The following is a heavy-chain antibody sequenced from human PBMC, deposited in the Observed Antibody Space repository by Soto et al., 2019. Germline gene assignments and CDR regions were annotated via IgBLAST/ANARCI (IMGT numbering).Heavy chain of an antibody. CDR2: MNTNSDDT. CDR1: GYTFTSYD. V-gene: IGHV1-8*01. J-gene: IGHJ6*02. Sequence: QVQLVQSGAEVKKPGASVQVSCKTSGYTFTSYDINWVRQAPGQGLEWVGWMNTNSDDTRSAQKFRGRLTLTSDKSMRAVYMKLSNLRPDDSAVYYCAREWSAAGHFYGMDVWGQGTKVAVSS. D-gene: IGHD6-13*01. CDR3: AREWSAAGHFYGMDV.